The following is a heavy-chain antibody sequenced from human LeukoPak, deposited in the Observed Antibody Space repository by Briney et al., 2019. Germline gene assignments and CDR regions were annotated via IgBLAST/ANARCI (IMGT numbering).Heavy chain of an antibody. D-gene: IGHD3-3*01. Sequence: PGGSLRLSCAASGFTFSSYWMSWVRQAPGKGLEWVANIKQDGSEKYYVDSVKGRFTISRDSAKNSLYLQMNSLRAEDTAVYYCASRYYDFWSGYFDYWGQGTLVTVSS. CDR1: GFTFSSYW. CDR2: IKQDGSEK. CDR3: ASRYYDFWSGYFDY. J-gene: IGHJ4*02. V-gene: IGHV3-7*01.